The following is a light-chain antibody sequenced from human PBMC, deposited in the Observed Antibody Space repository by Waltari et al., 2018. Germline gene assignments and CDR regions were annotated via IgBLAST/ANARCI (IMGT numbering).Light chain of an antibody. CDR2: AAS. J-gene: IGKJ2*01. CDR3: QQDYTTPYT. Sequence: DIQITQSPSSLSASVGNRVTVTCRASRDINRELSWYQQKPGKAPTLLIYAASSLQTGVSSRFSGSGSGTDFTLTISSLQPEDVATYYCQQDYTTPYTFGQGTKVEIK. CDR1: RDINRE. V-gene: IGKV1-27*01.